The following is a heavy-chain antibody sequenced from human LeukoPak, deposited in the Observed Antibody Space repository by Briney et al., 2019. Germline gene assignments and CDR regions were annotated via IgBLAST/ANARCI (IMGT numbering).Heavy chain of an antibody. D-gene: IGHD3-10*01. J-gene: IGHJ4*02. CDR2: IIPIFGTA. CDR3: ARPDYGSGSYFEDY. V-gene: IGHV1-69*01. CDR1: GGTFSSYA. Sequence: ASVKVSCKAPGGTFSSYAISWVRQAPGQGLEWMGGIIPIFGTANYAQKFQGRVTITADESTSTAYMELSSLRSENTAVYYCARPDYGSGSYFEDYWGQGTLVTVSS.